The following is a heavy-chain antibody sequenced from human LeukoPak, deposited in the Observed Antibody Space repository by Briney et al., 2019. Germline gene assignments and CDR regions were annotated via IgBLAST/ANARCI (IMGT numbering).Heavy chain of an antibody. CDR3: ARDPYCSSTSCYNDY. CDR2: IFYSGST. Sequence: PSETLSLTCAVSGGSFSRYYWNWIRQPPGKGLEWSGYIFYSGSTSYNPSLKSRVTISVDTSKNQFSLKLSSVTAADTAVYYCARDPYCSSTSCYNDYWGQGTLVTVSS. V-gene: IGHV4-59*12. CDR1: GGSFSRYY. D-gene: IGHD2-2*02. J-gene: IGHJ4*02.